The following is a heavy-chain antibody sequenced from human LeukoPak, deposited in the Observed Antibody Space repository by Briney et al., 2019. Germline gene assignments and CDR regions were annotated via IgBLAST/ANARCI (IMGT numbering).Heavy chain of an antibody. D-gene: IGHD5-18*01. CDR3: ATTLGYTYGY. CDR1: GFTFSIYS. CDR2: ISSSSDTT. V-gene: IGHV3-23*01. Sequence: GGSLRLSCAASGFTFSIYSMSWVRQAPGKGLEWVSTISSSSDTTYYADSVKGRFTISRDNSESTLYLQMNSLRAEDTAIYYCATTLGYTYGYWGQGTLVTVSS. J-gene: IGHJ4*02.